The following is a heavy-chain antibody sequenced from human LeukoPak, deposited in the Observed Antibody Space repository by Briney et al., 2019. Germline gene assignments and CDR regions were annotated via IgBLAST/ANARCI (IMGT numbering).Heavy chain of an antibody. CDR2: IIPILGIA. Sequence: ASVEVSCKASGGTFSSYTISWVRQAPGQGLEWMGRIIPILGIANYAQKFQGRVTITADKSTSTAYMELSSLRAEDTAVYYCARGIGRWEPHQGFPYYYYYMDVWGKGTTVTVSS. CDR3: ARGIGRWEPHQGFPYYYYYMDV. CDR1: GGTFSSYT. D-gene: IGHD1-26*01. J-gene: IGHJ6*03. V-gene: IGHV1-69*02.